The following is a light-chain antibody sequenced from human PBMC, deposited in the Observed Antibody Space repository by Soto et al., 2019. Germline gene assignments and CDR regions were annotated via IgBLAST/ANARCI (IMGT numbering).Light chain of an antibody. J-gene: IGKJ1*01. CDR3: QQYSIWRT. Sequence: VVLSQSPGTLSLSPGERATLSCRASQSVSSNFLAWYQQRPGQAPRLLMDGASTRATGIPARFSGSGSGTEFTLTISSLQSEDFAVYYCQQYSIWRTFGQGTKVDIK. V-gene: IGKV3-15*01. CDR1: QSVSSN. CDR2: GAS.